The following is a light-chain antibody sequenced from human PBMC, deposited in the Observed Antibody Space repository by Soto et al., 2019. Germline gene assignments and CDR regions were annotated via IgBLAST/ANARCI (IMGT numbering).Light chain of an antibody. Sequence: QSVLTQPPSVSGAPGQRVTISCTGSSSNIGAGYDVQWYQQLPGTAPKLVIYGNSNRPSGVPDRFSGSKSGTSASLAITGLQAEDEADYYCQSYDSSLSSVVFGGGTKVTVL. CDR2: GNS. CDR3: QSYDSSLSSVV. CDR1: SSNIGAGYD. V-gene: IGLV1-40*01. J-gene: IGLJ2*01.